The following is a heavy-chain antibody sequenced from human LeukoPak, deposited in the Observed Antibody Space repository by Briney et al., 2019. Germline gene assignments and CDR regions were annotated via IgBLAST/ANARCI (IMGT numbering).Heavy chain of an antibody. D-gene: IGHD4-11*01. V-gene: IGHV1-3*01. Sequence: ASVKVSCKASGYTFTSYAMHWVRQAPGQRLEWMGWINAGNGNTKYSQKFQGRVTITRDTSAGTAYMELSSLRSEDTAVYYCARYSNYYWYFDLWGRGTLVTVSS. J-gene: IGHJ2*01. CDR1: GYTFTSYA. CDR3: ARYSNYYWYFDL. CDR2: INAGNGNT.